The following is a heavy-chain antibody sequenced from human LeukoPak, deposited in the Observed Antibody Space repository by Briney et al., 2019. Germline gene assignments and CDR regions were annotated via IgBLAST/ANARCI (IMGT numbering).Heavy chain of an antibody. D-gene: IGHD2-2*01. CDR2: INHSGST. Sequence: SETLSLTCAAYGGSFSGYYWSWIRQPPGKGLEWIAEINHSGSTNYNPYLKSRVTISVDTSKNQFSLKLSSVTAADTAVYYCARGGNIVVVPAAIPFDYWGQGTLVTVSS. V-gene: IGHV4-34*01. J-gene: IGHJ4*02. CDR3: ARGGNIVVVPAAIPFDY. CDR1: GGSFSGYY.